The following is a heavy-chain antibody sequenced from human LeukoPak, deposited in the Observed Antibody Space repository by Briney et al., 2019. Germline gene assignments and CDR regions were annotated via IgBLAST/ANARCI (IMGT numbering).Heavy chain of an antibody. CDR2: INHSGST. Sequence: PSETLSLTCAVYGGSFSGYYWSWIRQPPGKGLEWIGEINHSGSTNYNPSLKSRVTISVDTSKNQFSLKLSPVTAADTAVYYCARAITYYYGSGSSTRIDYWGQGTLVTVSS. CDR3: ARAITYYYGSGSSTRIDY. V-gene: IGHV4-34*01. D-gene: IGHD3-10*01. CDR1: GGSFSGYY. J-gene: IGHJ4*02.